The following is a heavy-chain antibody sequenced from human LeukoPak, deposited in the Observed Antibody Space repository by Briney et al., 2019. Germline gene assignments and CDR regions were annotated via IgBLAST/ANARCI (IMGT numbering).Heavy chain of an antibody. CDR3: ARQSRDGSKTRGYYFDF. CDR1: GYIFTHYW. D-gene: IGHD3-10*01. V-gene: IGHV5-51*01. J-gene: IGHJ4*02. CDR2: IYPADSDT. Sequence: GESLKISCQVSGYIFTHYWIGWVRQMPGNGLETMGIIYPADSDTTYSPSFQGQVTISADKSINTVYLQWSSLKASDTAMYYCARQSRDGSKTRGYYFDFWGQGTLVTVSS.